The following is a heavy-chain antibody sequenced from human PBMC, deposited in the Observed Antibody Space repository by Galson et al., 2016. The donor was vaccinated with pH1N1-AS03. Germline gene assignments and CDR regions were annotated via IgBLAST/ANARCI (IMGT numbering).Heavy chain of an antibody. Sequence: SLRLSCAAPGFSFSSFGMHWVRQAPGKGLEWVAVIWYDGSNKYYADSVKGRFTISRDNTKNTLYLQMNSLRVEDTAVYFCARGRGYGQYYFDYGGQGTLVTVSS. V-gene: IGHV3-33*01. D-gene: IGHD3-10*01. J-gene: IGHJ4*02. CDR2: IWYDGSNK. CDR1: GFSFSSFG. CDR3: ARGRGYGQYYFDY.